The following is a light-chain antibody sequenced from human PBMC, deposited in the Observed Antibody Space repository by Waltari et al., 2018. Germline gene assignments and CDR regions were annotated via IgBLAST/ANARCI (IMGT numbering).Light chain of an antibody. Sequence: DVDMTQSPLSLSVALGQPASISCTSSHSLVYDNGNTYLNWFHQRPGQSPRRLIYMVSTRDSGVAGRFSGSGSGTDFTLTINGVEAEDVGLYFCMQGANWPPTFGQGTRVEIK. CDR2: MVS. CDR3: MQGANWPPT. J-gene: IGKJ1*01. V-gene: IGKV2-30*01. CDR1: HSLVYDNGNTY.